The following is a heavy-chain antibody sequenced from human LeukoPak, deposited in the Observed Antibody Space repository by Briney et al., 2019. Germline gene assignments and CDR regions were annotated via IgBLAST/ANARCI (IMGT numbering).Heavy chain of an antibody. V-gene: IGHV3-30*18. Sequence: GGSLRLSCAASGFIFSSYGMHSVRQAPGKGLEWVAVISYDGSNKFYADSVKGRFTISRDNSKNTLYLQMNSLRAEDTAVYYCAKDRGCSSTSCYGYYYGMDVWGQGTTVTVSS. CDR1: GFIFSSYG. D-gene: IGHD2-2*01. J-gene: IGHJ6*02. CDR3: AKDRGCSSTSCYGYYYGMDV. CDR2: ISYDGSNK.